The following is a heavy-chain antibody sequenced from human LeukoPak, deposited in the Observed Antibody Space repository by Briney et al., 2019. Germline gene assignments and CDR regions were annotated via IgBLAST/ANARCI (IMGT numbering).Heavy chain of an antibody. CDR1: GFIVTANY. CDR2: IYTGGSS. D-gene: IGHD3-16*01. J-gene: IGHJ4*02. V-gene: IGHV3-66*02. CDR3: ARFVLRDYLD. Sequence: QAGGSLRLSCAASGFIVTANYMTWVRQAPGKGLEWVSVIYTGGSSFYSDSVRGRFTVSRDKSKNTVYLQMDSLRPDDTAVYYCARFVLRDYLDWGQGTLVAVSS.